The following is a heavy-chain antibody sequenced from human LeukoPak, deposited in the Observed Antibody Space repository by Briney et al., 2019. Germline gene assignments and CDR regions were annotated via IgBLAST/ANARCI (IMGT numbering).Heavy chain of an antibody. J-gene: IGHJ3*02. CDR2: ISGSGGST. CDR3: VKDSLAPPITMIVVVITGGAFDI. D-gene: IGHD3-22*01. Sequence: GGSLRLSCAASGFTFSSYAMSWVRQAPGKGLEWVSAISGSGGSTYYADSVKGRFTISRDNSKNTLYLQMNSLRAEDTAVYYCVKDSLAPPITMIVVVITGGAFDIWGQGTMVTVSS. V-gene: IGHV3-23*01. CDR1: GFTFSSYA.